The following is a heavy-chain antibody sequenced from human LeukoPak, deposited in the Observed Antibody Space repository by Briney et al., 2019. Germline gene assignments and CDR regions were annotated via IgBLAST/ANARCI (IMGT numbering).Heavy chain of an antibody. D-gene: IGHD3-22*01. CDR3: ARMPYYYDSSGYSTTPYFDY. Sequence: ASVKVSCKASGGTFSNYAIGWVRQAPGQGLEWMGRIIPIFGIANYAQKFQGRVTITADKSTTTAYMDLSSLRSEDTAVYYCARMPYYYDSSGYSTTPYFDYWGQGTLVTVSS. J-gene: IGHJ4*02. CDR1: GGTFSNYA. CDR2: IIPIFGIA. V-gene: IGHV1-69*04.